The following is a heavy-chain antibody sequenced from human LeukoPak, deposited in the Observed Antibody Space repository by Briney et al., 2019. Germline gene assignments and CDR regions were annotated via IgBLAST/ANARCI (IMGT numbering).Heavy chain of an antibody. D-gene: IGHD2/OR15-2a*01. J-gene: IGHJ3*02. V-gene: IGHV3-53*01. Sequence: PGGSLRLSCAASGFTVSSNYINWVRQAPGKGLEWVSLIYSGGTTYYADSVKGRFTISRDNSKNTVHLQMNNLRAEDTAMYFCARRLYIVRDAFDIWGQGTMVTVSS. CDR1: GFTVSSNY. CDR3: ARRLYIVRDAFDI. CDR2: IYSGGTT.